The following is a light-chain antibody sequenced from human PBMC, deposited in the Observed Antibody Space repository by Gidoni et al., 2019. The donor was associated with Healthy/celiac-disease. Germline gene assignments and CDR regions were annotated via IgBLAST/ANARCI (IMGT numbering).Light chain of an antibody. J-gene: IGKJ2*01. CDR2: GAS. CDR3: QQYNNWPPYT. CDR1: QSVSSN. V-gene: IGKV3-15*01. Sequence: EIVMTQPPATLSVSPGERATLSCRASQSVSSNLAWYQQKPGQAPRLLISGASTMATGIPARFSGSGSGTEFTLTIRSLQSEDFAVYYCQQYNNWPPYTFGQGTKLEIK.